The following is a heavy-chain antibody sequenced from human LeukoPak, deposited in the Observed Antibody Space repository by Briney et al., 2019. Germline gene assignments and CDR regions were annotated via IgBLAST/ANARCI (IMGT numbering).Heavy chain of an antibody. J-gene: IGHJ5*02. Sequence: PGGSLRLSCAASGFTLGSFEMNWVRQAPGKGLEWVSFISLRGGTILYADSVQGRFTISRDNAKNSLYLQMNTLTAEDTVIYYCARVLGGSGRSGEWFDLWGQGTLVTVSS. CDR1: GFTLGSFE. V-gene: IGHV3-48*03. CDR2: ISLRGGTI. CDR3: ARVLGGSGRSGEWFDL. D-gene: IGHD6-19*01.